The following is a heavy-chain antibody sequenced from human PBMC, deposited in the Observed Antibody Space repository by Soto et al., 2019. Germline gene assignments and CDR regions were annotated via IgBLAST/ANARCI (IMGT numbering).Heavy chain of an antibody. J-gene: IGHJ4*02. V-gene: IGHV4-30-4*01. D-gene: IGHD3-22*01. Sequence: SETLSLTCTVSGGSISSGDYYWSWIRQPPGKGLEWIGYIYYSGSTYYNPSLKSRVTISVDTSKNQFSLKLSSVTAADTAVYYCARARGYYYDSSGYYYAPYYFDYWGQGTLVTVSS. CDR1: GGSISSGDYY. CDR2: IYYSGST. CDR3: ARARGYYYDSSGYYYAPYYFDY.